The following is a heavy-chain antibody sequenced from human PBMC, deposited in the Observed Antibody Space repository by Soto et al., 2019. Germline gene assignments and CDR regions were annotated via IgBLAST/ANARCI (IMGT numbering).Heavy chain of an antibody. V-gene: IGHV1-58*01. CDR1: GFTFTSSA. CDR2: IVVGSGNT. CDR3: AAVAIYCISTSCYNWFDP. J-gene: IGHJ5*02. D-gene: IGHD2-2*01. Sequence: SVKVSCKASGFTFTSSAVQWVRQARGQSLEWIGWIVVGSGNTNYAQKFQERVTITRDMSTSTAYMELSSLRSEDTALYYCAAVAIYCISTSCYNWFDPWGQGTLVTVSS.